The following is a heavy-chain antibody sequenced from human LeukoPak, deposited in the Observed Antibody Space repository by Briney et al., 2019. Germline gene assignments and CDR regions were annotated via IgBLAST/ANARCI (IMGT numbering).Heavy chain of an antibody. CDR2: IYYSGST. V-gene: IGHV4-59*01. CDR3: ARAVAGRTGYFDY. J-gene: IGHJ4*02. D-gene: IGHD3-10*01. Sequence: PSETLSLTCTVSGGSISSYYWSWVRQPPGKGLEWVGYIYYSGSTNYNPSLKSRVTISVDTAKNQFSLKLGSVTAADTAVYYCARAVAGRTGYFDYWGQGTLVTVSS. CDR1: GGSISSYY.